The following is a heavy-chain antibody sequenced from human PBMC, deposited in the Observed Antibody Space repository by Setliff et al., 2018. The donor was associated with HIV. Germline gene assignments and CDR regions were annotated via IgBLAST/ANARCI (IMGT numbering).Heavy chain of an antibody. Sequence: SETLSLTCTVSGGSISSSSYYWGWIRQPPGKGLEWSGSIYYSGSTYYNPSLKSRVTISVDTSKNQFSLKLSSVTAADTAVYYCARHVDYFDSSGNDAFDIWGQGTMVTVSS. D-gene: IGHD3-22*01. V-gene: IGHV4-39*01. J-gene: IGHJ3*02. CDR1: GGSISSSSYY. CDR3: ARHVDYFDSSGNDAFDI. CDR2: IYYSGST.